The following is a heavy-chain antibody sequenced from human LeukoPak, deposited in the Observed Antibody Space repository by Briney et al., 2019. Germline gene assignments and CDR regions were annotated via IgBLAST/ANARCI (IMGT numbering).Heavy chain of an antibody. CDR2: VYYSGGT. CDR1: GGSVSSGDYY. V-gene: IGHV4-61*08. CDR3: ARGRDGYNP. J-gene: IGHJ5*02. D-gene: IGHD5-24*01. Sequence: SETLSLTCTVSGGSVSSGDYYWNWIRQSPGKGLEWLGYVYYSGGTSYNPSLKGRVSISVDMSKNQFSLKLSSVTAADTAVYYCARGRDGYNPWGQGTLVTVSS.